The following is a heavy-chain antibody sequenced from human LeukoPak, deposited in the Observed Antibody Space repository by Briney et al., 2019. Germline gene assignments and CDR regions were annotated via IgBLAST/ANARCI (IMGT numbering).Heavy chain of an antibody. J-gene: IGHJ6*03. Sequence: PSETLSLACTVSGGSISSSSYYWGWIRQPPGKGLEWIGSIYYSGSTYYNPSLKSRVTISVDTSKNQFSLMLSSVTAADTAVYYCARQPMTVTTRYYYSYYMDVWGKGTTVTVSS. CDR1: GGSISSSSYY. D-gene: IGHD4-11*01. CDR3: ARQPMTVTTRYYYSYYMDV. V-gene: IGHV4-39*01. CDR2: IYYSGST.